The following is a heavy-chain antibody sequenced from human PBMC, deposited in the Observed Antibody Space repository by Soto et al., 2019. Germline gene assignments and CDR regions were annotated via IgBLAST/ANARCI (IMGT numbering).Heavy chain of an antibody. CDR3: ARDAGICSGGSCYFDY. CDR2: IWYDGSNK. CDR1: GFTFSSYG. J-gene: IGHJ4*02. Sequence: QVQLVESGGGVVQPGRSLRLSCAASGFTFSSYGMHWVRQAPGKGLEWVAVIWYDGSNKYYADSVKGRFTISRDNSKNTLYLQMNRLRAEDTAVYYCARDAGICSGGSCYFDYWGQGTPVTVSS. D-gene: IGHD2-15*01. V-gene: IGHV3-33*01.